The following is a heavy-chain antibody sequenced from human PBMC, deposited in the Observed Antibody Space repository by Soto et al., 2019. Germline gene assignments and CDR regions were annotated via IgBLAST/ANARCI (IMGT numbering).Heavy chain of an antibody. J-gene: IGHJ4*02. CDR1: GFTFSSYA. D-gene: IGHD3-3*01. CDR3: AKARAQYYDFWSGYPVDY. V-gene: IGHV3-23*01. CDR2: ISGSGGST. Sequence: GGFLRLSCAASGFTFSSYAMSWVRQAPGKGLEWVSAISGSGGSTYYADSVKGRFTISRDNSKNTLYLQMNSLRAEDTAVYYCAKARAQYYDFWSGYPVDYWGQGTLVTV.